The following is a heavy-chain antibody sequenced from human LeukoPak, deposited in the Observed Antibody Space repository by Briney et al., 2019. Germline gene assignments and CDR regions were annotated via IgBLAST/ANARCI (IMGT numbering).Heavy chain of an antibody. J-gene: IGHJ3*02. CDR3: AIYHPAEPYAFDI. CDR1: GGSISSSSYY. Sequence: SETLSLTCTVSGGSISSSSYYWGWIRQPPGKGLEWIGSIYYSGSTYYNPSLKSRVTISVDTSKNQFSLKLSSVTAADTAVYYCAIYHPAEPYAFDIWGQGTMVTVSS. V-gene: IGHV4-39*01. CDR2: IYYSGST.